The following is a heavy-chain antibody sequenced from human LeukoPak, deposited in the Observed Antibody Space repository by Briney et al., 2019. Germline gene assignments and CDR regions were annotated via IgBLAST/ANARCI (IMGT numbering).Heavy chain of an antibody. CDR2: ISSSGGTI. Sequence: GGSLRLSCAASGFTFSDYYMSWVRQAPGKGLEWVSYISSSGGTIYYADSVKGRFTISRDNAKYSLYLQMNSLRAEDTAVYYCASSGSYGGPVYYFDYWGQGTLVTVSS. V-gene: IGHV3-11*01. J-gene: IGHJ4*02. CDR1: GFTFSDYY. CDR3: ASSGSYGGPVYYFDY. D-gene: IGHD1-26*01.